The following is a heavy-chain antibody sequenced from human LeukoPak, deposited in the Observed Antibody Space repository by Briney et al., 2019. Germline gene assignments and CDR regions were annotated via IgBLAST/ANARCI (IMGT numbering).Heavy chain of an antibody. CDR2: ISSSGSTI. V-gene: IGHV3-48*03. CDR3: ARQNDFRLDY. D-gene: IGHD3-3*01. Sequence: GGSLRLSCAASGFTFSSYEMHWVRQAPGKGLEWVSYISSSGSTIYYADSVKGRFTISRDNAKNSLYLQMNSLRAEDTAVYYCARQNDFRLDYWGQGTLVTVSS. CDR1: GFTFSSYE. J-gene: IGHJ4*02.